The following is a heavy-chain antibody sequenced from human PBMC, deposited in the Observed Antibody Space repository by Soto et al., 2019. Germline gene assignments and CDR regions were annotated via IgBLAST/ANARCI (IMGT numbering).Heavy chain of an antibody. CDR3: GRVRAYSSSWYCFDP. CDR1: GGSFSGYY. V-gene: IGHV4-34*01. J-gene: IGHJ5*02. CDR2: INHSGST. D-gene: IGHD6-13*01. Sequence: SETLSLTCAVYGGSFSGYYWSWIRQPPGKGLEWIGEINHSGSTNYNPSLKSRVTISVDTSKNQFSLKLSSVTAAHTAVYYCGRVRAYSSSWYCFDPWGQGTLVTVSS.